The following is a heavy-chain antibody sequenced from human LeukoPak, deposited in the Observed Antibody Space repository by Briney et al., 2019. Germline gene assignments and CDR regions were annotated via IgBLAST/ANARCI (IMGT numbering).Heavy chain of an antibody. CDR1: GFTFSSSA. D-gene: IGHD3-22*01. CDR2: ISASGGSS. V-gene: IGHV3-23*01. J-gene: IGHJ4*02. Sequence: GGSLRLSCAASGFTFSSSAVSWVRQAPGKGLEWVSAISASGGSSYYADSVKGRFTISRDNSKNTLYLQMSSLRAEDTAVYHCARQAGGYYLPFDHWGQGTLVTVSS. CDR3: ARQAGGYYLPFDH.